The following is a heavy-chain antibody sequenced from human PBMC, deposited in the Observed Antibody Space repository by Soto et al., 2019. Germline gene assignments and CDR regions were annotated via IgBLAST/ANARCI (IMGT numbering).Heavy chain of an antibody. Sequence: PGGSLRLSCAASVFTFSSYALHLVRQAPGNGLEWVAVISYDGSKKYYADSVKGRFTISRDNSKNTLYLQMNSLRVEDTAVYYCARSVAFWSGNEPNNWFDPWGQGTLVTVSS. CDR1: VFTFSSYA. V-gene: IGHV3-30-3*01. CDR3: ARSVAFWSGNEPNNWFDP. J-gene: IGHJ5*02. D-gene: IGHD3-3*01. CDR2: ISYDGSKK.